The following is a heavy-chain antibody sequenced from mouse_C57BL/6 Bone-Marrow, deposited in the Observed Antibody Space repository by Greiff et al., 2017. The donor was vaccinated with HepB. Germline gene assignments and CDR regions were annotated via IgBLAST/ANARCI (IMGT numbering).Heavy chain of an antibody. V-gene: IGHV1-55*01. D-gene: IGHD1-1*01. CDR1: GYTFTSYW. Sequence: QVQLQQPGAELVKPGASVKMSCKASGYTFTSYWITWVKQRPGQGLEWIGDIYPGSGSTNYNEKFKSKATLTVDTSSSTAYMQLSSLTSEVSAVYYCARNYYGSSPFAYWGQGTLVTVSA. CDR2: IYPGSGST. J-gene: IGHJ3*01. CDR3: ARNYYGSSPFAY.